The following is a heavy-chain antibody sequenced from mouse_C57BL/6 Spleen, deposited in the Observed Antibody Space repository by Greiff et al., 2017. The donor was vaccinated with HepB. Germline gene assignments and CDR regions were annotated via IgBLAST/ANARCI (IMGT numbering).Heavy chain of an antibody. CDR3: ARGCYYWYFDV. CDR2: ILPGSGST. CDR1: GYTFTGYW. Sequence: QVQLKESGAELMKPGASVKLSCKATGYTFTGYWIEWVKQRPGHGLEWIGEILPGSGSTNYNEKFKGKATFTADTSSNTADMQLSSLTTEDSAIYYCARGCYYWYFDVWGTGTTVTVSS. J-gene: IGHJ1*03. V-gene: IGHV1-9*01.